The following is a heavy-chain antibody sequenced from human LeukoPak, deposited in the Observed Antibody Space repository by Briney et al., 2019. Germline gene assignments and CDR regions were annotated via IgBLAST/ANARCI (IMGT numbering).Heavy chain of an antibody. CDR2: INTDGVTT. CDR3: ARALGSGWYWYFDL. Sequence: GGSLRLSCAASGFPFSNYWMHWVRQAPGKGLVWVSRINTDGVTTTYADSVKGRFTISRDNAKNSLYLQMNSLRAEDTAVYYCARALGSGWYWYFDLWGRGTLVTVSS. V-gene: IGHV3-74*01. J-gene: IGHJ2*01. D-gene: IGHD6-19*01. CDR1: GFPFSNYW.